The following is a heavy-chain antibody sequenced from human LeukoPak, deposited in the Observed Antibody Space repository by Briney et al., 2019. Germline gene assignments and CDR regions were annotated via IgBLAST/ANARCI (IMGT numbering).Heavy chain of an antibody. CDR1: RGSMSGFY. J-gene: IGHJ4*02. Sequence: SETLSLTCTVSRGSMSGFYWSWIRQPAGRGLEWIGRIFPSGISDFNPSLQSRVTMSIDTSKNQFSLRLSSVSAADTAIYYCARGSRSLDYWGQGTLVIASS. D-gene: IGHD4-17*01. V-gene: IGHV4-4*07. CDR2: IFPSGIS. CDR3: ARGSRSLDY.